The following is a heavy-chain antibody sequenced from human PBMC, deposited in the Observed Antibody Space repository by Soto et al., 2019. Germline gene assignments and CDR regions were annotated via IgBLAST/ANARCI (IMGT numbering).Heavy chain of an antibody. CDR2: VSANDGGT. CDR3: ARGRGRHLSPLET. J-gene: IGHJ4*01. V-gene: IGHV1-18*01. CDR1: DSVFVTSV. Sequence: QALLEQSGPEVKKPGDSVRISCWLYDSVFVTSVITWLRQAPGQGLEWMGWVSANDGGTLSAMKSTDRVTMATDPLRNMADLQPWHVACDDCAVYFCARGRGRHLSPLETWGHGPPVTVSS.